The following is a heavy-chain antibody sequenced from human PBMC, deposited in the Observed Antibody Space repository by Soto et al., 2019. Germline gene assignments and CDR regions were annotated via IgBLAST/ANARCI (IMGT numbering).Heavy chain of an antibody. J-gene: IGHJ5*02. CDR3: SSFGVSSKNWFDP. CDR1: GYSISTADYY. CDR2: IDYRGNT. V-gene: IGHV4-30-4*01. Sequence: SETLSLTCTVSGYSISTADYYWSWIRQPPGKGLEWIGSIDYRGNTYYNPSLKSRLTISLDTSKSQFSLKLSSVSAADTAVYYWSSFGVSSKNWFDPWGLGTLVNVSS. D-gene: IGHD3-10*01.